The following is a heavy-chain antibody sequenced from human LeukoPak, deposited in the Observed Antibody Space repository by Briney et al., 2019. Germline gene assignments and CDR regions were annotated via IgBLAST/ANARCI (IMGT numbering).Heavy chain of an antibody. V-gene: IGHV1-2*02. CDR3: ARDRNSGSSLDI. CDR1: GNTFTGSY. J-gene: IGHJ3*02. Sequence: ASVKVSCKASGNTFTGSYMHWVRQTPGQGLEWMGWINPNGGGTYYAQKFQGRVTLTRDTSITTAYMELSSLKSDDTAVYYCARDRNSGSSLDIWGQGTMLTVSS. D-gene: IGHD6-6*01. CDR2: INPNGGGT.